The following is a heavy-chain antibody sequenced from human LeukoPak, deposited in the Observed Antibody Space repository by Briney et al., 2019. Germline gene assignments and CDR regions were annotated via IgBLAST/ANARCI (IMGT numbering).Heavy chain of an antibody. CDR1: GYRFATDY. D-gene: IGHD2-2*01. V-gene: IGHV5-51*01. CDR2: IYPGDSET. Sequence: GESLKISCKASGYRFATDYIGWVRQMPGKGLEWMGIIYPGDSETKYSPSFQGQVTLSVDKSITTAYLQWSSLKASDTAMYYCARLPKDTGYCSSTSCYILFDYWGQGTLVTVSS. CDR3: ARLPKDTGYCSSTSCYILFDY. J-gene: IGHJ4*02.